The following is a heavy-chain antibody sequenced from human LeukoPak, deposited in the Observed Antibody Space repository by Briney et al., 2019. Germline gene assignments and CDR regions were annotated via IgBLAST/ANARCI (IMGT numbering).Heavy chain of an antibody. CDR1: GYTFSHYS. V-gene: IGHV3-21*01. CDR2: ISSTSDYI. J-gene: IGHJ3*02. CDR3: VSGNDPDSTWENYRLDAFDI. Sequence: GGSLRLSCAASGYTFSHYSVDWVRQAPGKGLEWVSSISSTSDYIYYADSVKGRFTISRDNTKSSLYLQMNSLRAEDTAVYYCVSGNDPDSTWENYRLDAFDIWGQGTTVIVSS. D-gene: IGHD3-16*02.